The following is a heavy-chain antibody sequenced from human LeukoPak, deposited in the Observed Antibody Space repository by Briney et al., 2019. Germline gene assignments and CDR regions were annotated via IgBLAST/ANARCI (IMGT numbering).Heavy chain of an antibody. V-gene: IGHV4-4*07. Sequence: PSETLSLTCNVSGGSISSYFWTWIRQPAGKGLEWIGRIHASGTTNYNSSLKSRVSMSVDTSKNQFSLKLTSVTTADTTVYFCARDGADVYGRAFDYWGQGTLVSVSS. CDR2: IHASGTT. CDR3: ARDGADVYGRAFDY. J-gene: IGHJ4*02. D-gene: IGHD3-10*01. CDR1: GGSISSYF.